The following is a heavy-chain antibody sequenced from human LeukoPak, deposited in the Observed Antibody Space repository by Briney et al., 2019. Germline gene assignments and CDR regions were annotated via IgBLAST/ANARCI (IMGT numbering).Heavy chain of an antibody. D-gene: IGHD3-10*02. Sequence: GGSLRLSCAASGLTFSNYVMGWVRQAPGKGLKWVSSISGSGDDTYYADSVKGRFTISRDNAKNSLYLQMNSLRAEDTAVYYCAELGITMIGGVWGKGTTVTISS. V-gene: IGHV3-23*01. CDR3: AELGITMIGGV. CDR1: GLTFSNYV. J-gene: IGHJ6*04. CDR2: ISGSGDDT.